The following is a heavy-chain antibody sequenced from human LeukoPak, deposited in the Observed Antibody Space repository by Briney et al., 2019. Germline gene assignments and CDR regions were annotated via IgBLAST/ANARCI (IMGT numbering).Heavy chain of an antibody. CDR2: IDPNSGGT. Sequence: DSVKVSCKASGYTFTCFYMHWVRQAPRQGLEWMGRIDPNSGGTNYAQKFQGRVTMTRDTSISTAYMELSRLRSDDTAVYYCARGYSYGHYFDYWGQGTLVTVSS. V-gene: IGHV1-2*06. J-gene: IGHJ4*02. CDR1: GYTFTCFY. CDR3: ARGYSYGHYFDY. D-gene: IGHD5-18*01.